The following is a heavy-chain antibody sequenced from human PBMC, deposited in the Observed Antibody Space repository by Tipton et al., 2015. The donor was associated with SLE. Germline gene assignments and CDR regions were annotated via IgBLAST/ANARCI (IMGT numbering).Heavy chain of an antibody. Sequence: GSLRLSCTVSGGSISSSSYYWGWIRQPPGKGLEWIGSIYYSGSTYYNPSLKSRVTISVDTSKSQFSLKLSSVTAADTAVYYCARDKPGVFGVVTPFDYWGQGTLVTVSS. CDR3: ARDKPGVFGVVTPFDY. J-gene: IGHJ4*02. V-gene: IGHV4-39*07. D-gene: IGHD3-3*01. CDR2: IYYSGST. CDR1: GGSISSSSYY.